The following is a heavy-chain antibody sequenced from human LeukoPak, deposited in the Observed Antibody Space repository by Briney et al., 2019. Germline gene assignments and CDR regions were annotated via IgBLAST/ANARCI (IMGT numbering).Heavy chain of an antibody. Sequence: GGSLRLSCAAPGFTFHNAWLHWVPQAPGKGRVRVSRINLDGSSTTYADSVKGRFTVSRDKARNTHYLQMNSLRAGDTAVYYCVRDIRGVGQDYYYMDVWGKGTTVTVSS. CDR2: INLDGSST. CDR3: VRDIRGVGQDYYYMDV. D-gene: IGHD2-15*01. V-gene: IGHV3-74*01. CDR1: GFTFHNAW. J-gene: IGHJ6*03.